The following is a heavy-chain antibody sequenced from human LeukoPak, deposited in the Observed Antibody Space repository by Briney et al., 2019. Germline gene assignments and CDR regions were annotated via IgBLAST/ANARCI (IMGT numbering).Heavy chain of an antibody. V-gene: IGHV4-39*07. J-gene: IGHJ4*02. CDR2: IYYSGST. CDR1: GGSISSSSYY. CDR3: AREVGGNSEGRLHIDY. D-gene: IGHD4-23*01. Sequence: SETLSLTCTVSGGSISSSSYYWGWIRQPPGKGLEWIGSIYYSGSTYYNPSLKSRVTISVDTSKNQFSLKLSSVTAADTAVYYCAREVGGNSEGRLHIDYWGQGTLVTVSS.